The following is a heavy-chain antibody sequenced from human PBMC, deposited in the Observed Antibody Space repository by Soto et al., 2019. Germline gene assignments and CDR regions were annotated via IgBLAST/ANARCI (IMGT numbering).Heavy chain of an antibody. J-gene: IGHJ6*01. Sequence: QVPLQESGPGLVKPSETLSLTCTVSGGSISRYYWSWIRQPPGKGLEWIGYMYNTGSTVYNPSCKSRVTISVDTSKNQFSLKLNSVTAADTAVYYCARDLWGYCGTDCYPLDVWGQGTTVTVSS. CDR1: GGSISRYY. V-gene: IGHV4-59*01. CDR2: MYNTGST. D-gene: IGHD2-21*02. CDR3: ARDLWGYCGTDCYPLDV.